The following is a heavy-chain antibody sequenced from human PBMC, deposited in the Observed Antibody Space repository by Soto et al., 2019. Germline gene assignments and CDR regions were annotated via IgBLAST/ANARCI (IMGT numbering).Heavy chain of an antibody. D-gene: IGHD7-27*01. V-gene: IGHV6-1*01. CDR1: GDSVSSNSAA. Sequence: KQSQTLSLTCAISGDSVSSNSAAWNWIRQSPSRGLEWLGRTYYRSKWYNDYAVSVKSRITINPDTSKNQFSLQLNSVTPEDTAVYYCARAGRLTGDSYYYYYYMDVWGKGTTVTVSS. CDR3: ARAGRLTGDSYYYYYYMDV. CDR2: TYYRSKWYN. J-gene: IGHJ6*03.